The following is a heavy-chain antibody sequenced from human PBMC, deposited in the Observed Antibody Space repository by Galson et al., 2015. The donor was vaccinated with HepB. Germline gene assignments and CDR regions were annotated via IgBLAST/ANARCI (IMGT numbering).Heavy chain of an antibody. Sequence: SETLSLTCTVSGGSISSGDYYWSWIRQPPGKGLEWIGYIYYSGSTNYNPSLKSRVTISVDTSKNQFSLKLSSVTAADTAVYYCARLVADYYDSSGYYYDAFDIWGQGTMVTVSS. CDR2: IYYSGST. V-gene: IGHV4-61*08. J-gene: IGHJ3*02. D-gene: IGHD3-22*01. CDR3: ARLVADYYDSSGYYYDAFDI. CDR1: GGSISSGDYY.